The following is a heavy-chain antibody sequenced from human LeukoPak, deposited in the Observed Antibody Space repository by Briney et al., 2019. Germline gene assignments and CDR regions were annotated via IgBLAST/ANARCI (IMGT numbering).Heavy chain of an antibody. CDR3: VRENYSSGWYGIIDY. Sequence: TETLSLTCSVYGGSFSGYYWSWIRQPPGKGLEWIGYIYYSGSTNYNPSLKSRVTISVDTSKNQFSLKLSSVTAADTAVYYCVRENYSSGWYGIIDYWGQGTLVTVSS. CDR2: IYYSGST. D-gene: IGHD6-19*01. CDR1: GGSFSGYY. J-gene: IGHJ4*02. V-gene: IGHV4-59*01.